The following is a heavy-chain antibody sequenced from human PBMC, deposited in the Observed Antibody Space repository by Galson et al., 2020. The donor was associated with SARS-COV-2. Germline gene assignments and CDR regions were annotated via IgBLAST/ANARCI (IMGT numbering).Heavy chain of an antibody. D-gene: IGHD6-13*01. V-gene: IGHV3-21*01. CDR3: ARGPEQQLVPVMFGVYYYYGMDV. CDR1: GFTFSSYS. J-gene: IGHJ6*02. Sequence: GGSLRLSCAASGFTFSSYSMNWVRQAPGKGLEWVSSISSSSSYIYYADSVKGRFTISRDNAKNSLYLQMNSLRAEDTAVYYCARGPEQQLVPVMFGVYYYYGMDVWGQGTTVTVSS. CDR2: ISSSSSYI.